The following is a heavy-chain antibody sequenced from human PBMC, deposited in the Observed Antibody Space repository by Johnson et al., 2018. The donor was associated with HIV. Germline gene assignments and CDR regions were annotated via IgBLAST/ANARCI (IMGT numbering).Heavy chain of an antibody. Sequence: VQLVESGGGVVRPGGSLRLSCAASGFRFDDYGMSWVRQAPGKGLVWVSRINSDGSSTSYADSVKGRFTISRDNAKNTLYLQMNSLRAEDTGVYFCARVRRKNWNLGDPFDIWGQGTMVIVSS. V-gene: IGHV3-74*02. CDR2: INSDGSST. CDR1: GFRFDDYG. J-gene: IGHJ3*02. CDR3: ARVRRKNWNLGDPFDI. D-gene: IGHD1-7*01.